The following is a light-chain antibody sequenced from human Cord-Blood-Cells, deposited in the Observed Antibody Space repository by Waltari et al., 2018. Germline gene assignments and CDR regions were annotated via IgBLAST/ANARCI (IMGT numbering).Light chain of an antibody. J-gene: IGLJ3*02. CDR1: VLAKKY. V-gene: IGLV3-27*01. CDR3: YAAADNNLV. Sequence: SYELTQPSSVSVSPGQTARITCSGDVLAKKYARGFQQKPGLAPVLVIYKDSERPSGIPERFSGSSSGTTVTLTISGAQVEDEADYYCYAAADNNLVFGGGTKLTVL. CDR2: KDS.